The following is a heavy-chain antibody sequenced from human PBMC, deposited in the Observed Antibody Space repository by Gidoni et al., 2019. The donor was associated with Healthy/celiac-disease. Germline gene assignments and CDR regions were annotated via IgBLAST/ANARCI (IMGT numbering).Heavy chain of an antibody. CDR1: GGSTSSYY. J-gene: IGHJ4*02. CDR2: IYYSGST. CDR3: ARSSSGFDY. Sequence: QVQLQESGSGLVKPSETLSLTCTVPGGSTSSYYWSWIRQPPGKGLEWIGYIYYSGSTNYNPSLKSRVTISVDTSKNQFSLKLSSVTAADTAVYYCARSSSGFDYWGQGTLVTVSS. D-gene: IGHD3-10*01. V-gene: IGHV4-59*01.